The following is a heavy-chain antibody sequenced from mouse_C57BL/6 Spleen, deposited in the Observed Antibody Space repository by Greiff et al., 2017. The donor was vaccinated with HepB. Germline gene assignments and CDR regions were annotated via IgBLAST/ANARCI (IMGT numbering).Heavy chain of an antibody. CDR3: ARGPMGYGSGFDY. V-gene: IGHV5-4*03. Sequence: EVKLVESGGGLVKPGGSLKLSCAASGFTFSSYAMSWVRQTPEKRLEWVATISDGGSYTYYPDNVKGRFTISRDNAKNNLYLQMSHLKSEDTAMYYCARGPMGYGSGFDYWGQGTTLTVSS. CDR1: GFTFSSYA. J-gene: IGHJ2*01. D-gene: IGHD1-1*01. CDR2: ISDGGSYT.